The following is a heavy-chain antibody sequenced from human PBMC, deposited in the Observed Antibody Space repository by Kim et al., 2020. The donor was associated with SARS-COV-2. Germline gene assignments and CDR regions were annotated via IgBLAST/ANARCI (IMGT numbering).Heavy chain of an antibody. CDR1: GFTFSSYG. D-gene: IGHD6-19*01. CDR2: IWYDGSNK. V-gene: IGHV3-33*01. CDR3: AREIDSGPHYYYYYGMDV. Sequence: GGSLRLSCAASGFTFSSYGMHWVRQAPGKGLEWVAVIWYDGSNKYYADSVKGRFTISRDNSKNTLYLQMNSLRAEDTAVYYCAREIDSGPHYYYYYGMDVWGQGTTVTVSS. J-gene: IGHJ6*02.